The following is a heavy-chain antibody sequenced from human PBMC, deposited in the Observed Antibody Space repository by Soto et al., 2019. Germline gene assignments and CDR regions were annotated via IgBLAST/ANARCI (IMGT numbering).Heavy chain of an antibody. CDR1: GFTFSSYA. CDR3: ARDVIQGVVAAHLTFDP. J-gene: IGHJ5*02. V-gene: IGHV3-30-3*01. CDR2: ISYDGSNK. D-gene: IGHD2-15*01. Sequence: GGSLRLSCAASGFTFSSYAMHWVRQAPGKGLEWVAVISYDGSNKYYADSVKGRFTISRDNSKNTLYLQMNSLRAEDTAVYYCARDVIQGVVAAHLTFDPWGQGTLVTVSS.